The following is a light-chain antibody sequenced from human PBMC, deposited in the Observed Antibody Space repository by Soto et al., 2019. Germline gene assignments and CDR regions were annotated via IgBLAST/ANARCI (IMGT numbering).Light chain of an antibody. CDR1: SSDVGSYNL. CDR3: CSYAESSTRV. Sequence: QSALTQPASVSGSPGQSITISCTGTSSDVGSYNLVSWYQQHPGKAPKVIIYEDSKRPSGVSNRFSGSKSGNTASLTISGLQTEDEADYYCCSYAESSTRVFGSGTKLTVL. V-gene: IGLV2-23*01. CDR2: EDS. J-gene: IGLJ1*01.